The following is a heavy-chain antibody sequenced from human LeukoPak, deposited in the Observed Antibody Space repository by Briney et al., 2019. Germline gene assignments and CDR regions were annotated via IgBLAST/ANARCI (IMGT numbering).Heavy chain of an antibody. CDR2: ISYDGSNK. J-gene: IGHJ4*02. Sequence: GGSLRLSCAASGFTFSTYAMHWVRQAPGKGLEWVAVISYDGSNKYYADSVKGRFTISRDNSKNTLYLQMNSLRPDDTAVYYCARAYIVGATNFDYWGQGTLVTVSS. V-gene: IGHV3-30*04. CDR1: GFTFSTYA. CDR3: ARAYIVGATNFDY. D-gene: IGHD1-26*01.